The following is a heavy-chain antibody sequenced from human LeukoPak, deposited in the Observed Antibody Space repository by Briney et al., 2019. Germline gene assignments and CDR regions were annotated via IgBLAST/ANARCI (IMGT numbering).Heavy chain of an antibody. CDR3: GKEGGA. Sequence: GGSLRLSCSASGFRFSDFTMTWVRQAPGKGPEWCSAIGGRGGSTYYAHSLGGRFTISRDNSKDMVYLEMNSMKVEERATYYCGKEGGAWGQGTKVTVSS. V-gene: IGHV3-23*01. D-gene: IGHD3-16*01. CDR1: GFRFSDFT. J-gene: IGHJ4*02. CDR2: IGGRGGST.